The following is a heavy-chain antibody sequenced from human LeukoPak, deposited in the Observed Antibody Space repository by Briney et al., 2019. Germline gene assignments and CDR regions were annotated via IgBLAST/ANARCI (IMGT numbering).Heavy chain of an antibody. CDR3: AWGDSSGYPFDP. J-gene: IGHJ5*02. CDR1: GGSITSGNYY. Sequence: PSQTLSLTCTVSGGSITSGNYYWSWFRQPAGKGREYIGRIYTSGGTSGSTYYNPSLKSRVTISVDTSKNQFPLKLSSVTAADTAVYYCAWGDSSGYPFDPWGQGTLVTVSS. D-gene: IGHD3-22*01. CDR2: IYTSGGTSGST. V-gene: IGHV4-61*02.